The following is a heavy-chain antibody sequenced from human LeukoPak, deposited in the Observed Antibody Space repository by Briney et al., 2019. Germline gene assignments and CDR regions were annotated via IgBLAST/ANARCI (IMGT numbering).Heavy chain of an antibody. J-gene: IGHJ6*03. CDR1: GFTFSSYW. CDR3: ARGVFGVDTTLYYYYYMDV. CDR2: IRQEGSEK. V-gene: IGHV3-7*01. Sequence: PGGSLRLSCAASGFTFSSYWMSWVRQAPGKGLEGVANIRQEGSEKYCVDSVKGRFTISRDNAENSLYLQMNSLRAENTAVYYCARGVFGVDTTLYYYYYMDVWGKGTTVTVSS. D-gene: IGHD3-3*01.